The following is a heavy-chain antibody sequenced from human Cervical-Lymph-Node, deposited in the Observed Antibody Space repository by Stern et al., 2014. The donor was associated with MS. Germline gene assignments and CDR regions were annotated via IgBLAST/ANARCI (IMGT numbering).Heavy chain of an antibody. CDR1: GYSFTIYY. CDR2: IYPYDSNT. V-gene: IGHV5-51*01. J-gene: IGHJ4*02. CDR3: ARHVQGFDY. Sequence: EDQLVESGAEVKKPGESLKVSCKLSGYSFTIYYIAWVRQMPGKGLEWMGGIYPYDSNTTDSPSFQGQVTISADKSITTAYLQWSSLRASDTAMYYCARHVQGFDYWGQGTLVTVSS.